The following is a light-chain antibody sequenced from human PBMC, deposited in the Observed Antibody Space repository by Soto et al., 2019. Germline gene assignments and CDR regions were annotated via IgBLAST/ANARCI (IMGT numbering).Light chain of an antibody. Sequence: TQSPSTLSASEGDRVTITCRASQSVGSSYLAWYQQKPGQAPRLLIYGASSRATGIQDRFSGSGSGTDFTLTISRLEPEDFTVYYCQQYGSSPTFGQGTKVEIK. J-gene: IGKJ1*01. CDR3: QQYGSSPT. CDR2: GAS. V-gene: IGKV3-20*01. CDR1: QSVGSSY.